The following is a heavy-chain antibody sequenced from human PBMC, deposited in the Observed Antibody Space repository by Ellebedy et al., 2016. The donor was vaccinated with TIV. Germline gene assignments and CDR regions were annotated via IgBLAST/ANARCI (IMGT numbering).Heavy chain of an antibody. CDR1: GGTFSSYA. D-gene: IGHD2-15*01. CDR3: ARGAGRGLTYSLLDY. CDR2: IIPIFGTA. V-gene: IGHV1-69*06. Sequence: SVKVSXXASGGTFSSYAISWVRQAPGQGLEWMGGIIPIFGTANYAQKFQGRVTITADKSTSTAYMELSSLRSEDTAVYYCARGAGRGLTYSLLDYWGQGTLVTVSS. J-gene: IGHJ4*02.